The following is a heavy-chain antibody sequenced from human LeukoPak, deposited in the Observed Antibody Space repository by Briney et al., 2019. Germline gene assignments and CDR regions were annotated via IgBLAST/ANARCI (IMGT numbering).Heavy chain of an antibody. D-gene: IGHD3-22*01. CDR2: INPNSGGT. CDR1: GYAFTGYY. V-gene: IGHV1-2*02. CDR3: VRDRPSYYDSSVYYRENFDF. Sequence: ASVKVSCEASGYAFTGYYLHWVRQASGQGLEWMGWINPNSGGTNYAQKFQGRVTMTRDTSISTAYMELSRLRSDDTAVYYCVRDRPSYYDSSVYYRENFDFWGQGTLVTVSS. J-gene: IGHJ4*02.